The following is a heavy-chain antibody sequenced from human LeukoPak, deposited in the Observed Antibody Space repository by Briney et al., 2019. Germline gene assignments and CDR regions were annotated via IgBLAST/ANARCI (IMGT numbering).Heavy chain of an antibody. CDR1: GFIFSDYY. CDR2: IMSRRIYT. V-gene: IGHV3-11*06. Sequence: GSLRLSCAGSGFIFSDYYISWVRQAPREGLEVVSDIMSRRIYTNYAASVKGRFTISRDNAKNSRYLQMNSLRADDTAVYYCASGGGGMVIGDYWGQGTLVTVSS. D-gene: IGHD3-16*01. J-gene: IGHJ4*02. CDR3: ASGGGGMVIGDY.